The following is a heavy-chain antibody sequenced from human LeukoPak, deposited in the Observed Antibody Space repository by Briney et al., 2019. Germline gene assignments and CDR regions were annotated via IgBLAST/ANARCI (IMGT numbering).Heavy chain of an antibody. V-gene: IGHV3-48*02. CDR1: GFTFSSYS. CDR2: ISSSSSTI. D-gene: IGHD3-22*01. Sequence: GGSLRLSCAASGFTFSSYSMNWVRQAPGKGLEWVSYISSSSSTIYYADSVKGRFTISRDNAKNSLYLQMNSLRDEDTAVYYCARGAITMIVVVTPDFWGQGTLVTVSS. J-gene: IGHJ4*02. CDR3: ARGAITMIVVVTPDF.